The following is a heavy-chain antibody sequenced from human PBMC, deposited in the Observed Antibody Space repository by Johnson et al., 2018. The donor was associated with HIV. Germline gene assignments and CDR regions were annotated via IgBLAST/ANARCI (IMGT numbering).Heavy chain of an antibody. Sequence: VQLVESGGGVVQPGGSLRLSCAASGFTFSSYGMHWVRQAPGKGLEWVAFIRYDGSNKYYADSVKGRFTISRDNAKNSLYLQTNSLRVEDTAFYYCARGKGASVGLDAFDIWGQGTMVTVSS. CDR2: IRYDGSNK. CDR3: ARGKGASVGLDAFDI. J-gene: IGHJ3*02. V-gene: IGHV3-30*02. CDR1: GFTFSSYG.